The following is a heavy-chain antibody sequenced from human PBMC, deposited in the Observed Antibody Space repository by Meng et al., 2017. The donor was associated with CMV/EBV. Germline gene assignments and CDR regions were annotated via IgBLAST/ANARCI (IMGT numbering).Heavy chain of an antibody. CDR2: ISYDGSNK. CDR1: GFTFSSYA. J-gene: IGHJ3*02. CDR3: AREFFNWNYSVVAFDI. Sequence: GESLKISCAASGFTFSSYAMHWVRQAPGKGLEWVAVISYDGSNKYYADSVKGRFTISRDNSKNTLYLQMNSLRAGDTAVYYCAREFFNWNYSVVAFDIWGQGTMVTVSS. V-gene: IGHV3-30*04. D-gene: IGHD1-7*01.